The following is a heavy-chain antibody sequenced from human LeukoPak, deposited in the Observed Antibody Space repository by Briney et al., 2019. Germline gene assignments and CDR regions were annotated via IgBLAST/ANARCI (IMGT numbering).Heavy chain of an antibody. D-gene: IGHD3-3*01. J-gene: IGHJ6*02. Sequence: SETLSLTCTVSGGSISSYYWSWIRQPPGKGLEWFGYIYYSGSTNYNPSLKCRVTISVDTSKNQFSLKLSSVTAADMAVYYCARGGTYYDFCSGYNYYYYYGMDVWGQGTTVTVSS. V-gene: IGHV4-59*01. CDR3: ARGGTYYDFCSGYNYYYYYGMDV. CDR1: GGSISSYY. CDR2: IYYSGST.